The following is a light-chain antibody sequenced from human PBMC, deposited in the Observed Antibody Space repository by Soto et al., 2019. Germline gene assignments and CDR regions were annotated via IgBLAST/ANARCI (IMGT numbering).Light chain of an antibody. J-gene: IGKJ1*01. Sequence: DIQMTQSPSTLPASVGDRVTITCRASQTISSWLAWYQQKPGKAPDLLIYDASRLAGGVPSRFSGSESGTEFTLTIGSLQPDDFATYYCQQYMSYSFGQGTKVDI. CDR3: QQYMSYS. CDR2: DAS. V-gene: IGKV1-5*01. CDR1: QTISSW.